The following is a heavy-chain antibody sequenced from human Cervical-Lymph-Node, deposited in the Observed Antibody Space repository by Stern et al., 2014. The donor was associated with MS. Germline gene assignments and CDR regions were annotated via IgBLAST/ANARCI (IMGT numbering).Heavy chain of an antibody. V-gene: IGHV4-61*02. J-gene: IGHJ4*02. CDR2: LHASGAT. CDR1: GASISSGTSY. Sequence: QVQLQESGPGLVKPSQTLSLTCTVSGASISSGTSYWSWIRQPAGGGLEWIGRLHASGATYYNPSLKSRVTISGDTSKNQFSLNLNSGTAADTAVYYCARGHWELLGNNYFDSWGQGTLVTVSS. CDR3: ARGHWELLGNNYFDS. D-gene: IGHD1-26*01.